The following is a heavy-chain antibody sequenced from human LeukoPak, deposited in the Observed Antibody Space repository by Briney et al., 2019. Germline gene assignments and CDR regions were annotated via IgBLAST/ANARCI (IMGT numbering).Heavy chain of an antibody. CDR1: GFTFDDYA. Sequence: PGGSLRLSSAASGFTFDDYAMHWVRQAPGKGLEWVSGLSWNSGTIAYAESVKGRFTISRDNAKNSLYLQMNNLRPEDTAFYYCAKGSYAPYYLDSWGQGTLVTVSS. D-gene: IGHD2-2*01. V-gene: IGHV3-9*01. J-gene: IGHJ4*02. CDR3: AKGSYAPYYLDS. CDR2: LSWNSGTI.